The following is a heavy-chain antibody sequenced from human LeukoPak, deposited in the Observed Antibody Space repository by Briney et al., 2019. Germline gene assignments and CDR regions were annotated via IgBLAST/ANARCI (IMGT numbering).Heavy chain of an antibody. CDR3: AKDLYSYGYGAPYYFDY. CDR2: INWRGDIK. J-gene: IGHJ4*02. Sequence: GGSLRLSCAASGFTFSTYSMNWVRQAPGKGLEWVSGINWRGDIKGYADSVKGRFTISRDNAKNSLFLQMNSLRTEDTALYYCAKDLYSYGYGAPYYFDYWGQGTLVTVSS. V-gene: IGHV3-20*04. CDR1: GFTFSTYS. D-gene: IGHD5-18*01.